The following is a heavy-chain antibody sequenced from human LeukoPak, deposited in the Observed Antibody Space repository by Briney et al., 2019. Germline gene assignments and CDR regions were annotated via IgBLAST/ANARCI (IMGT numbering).Heavy chain of an antibody. Sequence: GGSLRLSCAASGFSLSSYEMNWVRQAPGKGLEWVSYISSSGSTIYYADSVKGRFTISRDNAKNTLYLQMNSLRVEDTAVYYCVCLGLGGLSLDWGQGTLVTVSS. CDR2: ISSSGSTI. J-gene: IGHJ4*02. CDR1: GFSLSSYE. D-gene: IGHD3-16*01. CDR3: VCLGLGGLSLD. V-gene: IGHV3-48*03.